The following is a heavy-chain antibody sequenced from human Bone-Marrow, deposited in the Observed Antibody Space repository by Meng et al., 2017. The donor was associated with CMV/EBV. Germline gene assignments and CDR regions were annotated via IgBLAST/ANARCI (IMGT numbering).Heavy chain of an antibody. V-gene: IGHV3-21*04. CDR2: ISDSSDYT. CDR3: AKEPIVGATFY. D-gene: IGHD1-26*01. CDR1: GFTFSSYS. J-gene: IGHJ4*02. Sequence: GGSLRLSCAISGFTFSSYSMNWVRQAPGKGLEWVSSISDSSDYTYYADSVKGRFTISRDNSKNTLYLQMNSLRAEDTAVYYCAKEPIVGATFYWGQGTLVTVSS.